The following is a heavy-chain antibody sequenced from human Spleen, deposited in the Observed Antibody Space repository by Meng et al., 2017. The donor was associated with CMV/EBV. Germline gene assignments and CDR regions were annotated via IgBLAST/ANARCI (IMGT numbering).Heavy chain of an antibody. J-gene: IGHJ6*02. V-gene: IGHV3-7*01. CDR3: ARVLNTYSSSWYYLPGDYYYGMDV. D-gene: IGHD6-13*01. Sequence: GGSLRLSCAASGFTFSSYWMSWVRQAPGKGLEWVANIKQDGSEKYYVDSVKGRFTISRDNAKNSLYLQMNSLRAEDTAVYYCARVLNTYSSSWYYLPGDYYYGMDVWGQGTTVTVSS. CDR1: GFTFSSYW. CDR2: IKQDGSEK.